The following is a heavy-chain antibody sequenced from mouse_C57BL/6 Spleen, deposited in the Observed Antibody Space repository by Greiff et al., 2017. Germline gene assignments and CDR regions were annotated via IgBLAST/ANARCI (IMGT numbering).Heavy chain of an antibody. CDR3: ARLCYYYGGHYAMDY. V-gene: IGHV1-50*01. D-gene: IGHD1-1*01. CDR2: IDPSDSYT. CDR1: GYTFTSYW. Sequence: QVQLQQPGAELVKPGASVKLSCKASGYTFTSYWMQWVKQRPGQGLEWIGEIDPSDSYTNYNQKFKGKATLTVDTSSSTAYMQLGSLTSEDSAVYYCARLCYYYGGHYAMDYWGQGTSVTVSS. J-gene: IGHJ4*01.